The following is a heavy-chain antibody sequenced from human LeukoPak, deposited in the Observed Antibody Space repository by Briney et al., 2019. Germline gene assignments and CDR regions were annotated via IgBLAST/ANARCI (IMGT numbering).Heavy chain of an antibody. J-gene: IGHJ4*02. Sequence: PGGSLRLSCVASGFTFSAYAMNWVRLAPGKGLEWVSTFKTNSGQVYYAEFVRGRFTISRDNSKNTVYLQMSSLRAEDTALYYCARSIPDYTRFDYWGQGALVTVSP. CDR1: GFTFSAYA. D-gene: IGHD2-2*02. CDR2: FKTNSGQV. CDR3: ARSIPDYTRFDY. V-gene: IGHV3-23*01.